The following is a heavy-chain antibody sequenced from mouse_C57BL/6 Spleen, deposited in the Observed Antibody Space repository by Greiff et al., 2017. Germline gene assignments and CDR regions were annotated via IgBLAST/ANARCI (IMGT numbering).Heavy chain of an antibody. V-gene: IGHV2-2*01. CDR2: IWSGGST. J-gene: IGHJ2*01. CDR1: GFSLTSYG. D-gene: IGHD1-1*02. Sequence: VKLMESGPGLVQPSQSLSITCTVSGFSLTSYGVHWVRQSPGKGLEWLGVIWSGGSTDYNAAFISRLSISKDNSKSQVFFKMNSLQADDTAIYYCARNSLFGNYFDYWGQDTTLTVSS. CDR3: ARNSLFGNYFDY.